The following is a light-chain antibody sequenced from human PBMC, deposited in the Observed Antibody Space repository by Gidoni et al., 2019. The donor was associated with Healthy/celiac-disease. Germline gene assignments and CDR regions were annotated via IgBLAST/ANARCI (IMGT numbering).Light chain of an antibody. CDR3: QQRSNWPLT. Sequence: IVLTQSPATLSLSPGERATLSSRASQSVSSYLAWYQQKPGQAPRLLIYDASNRATGIPARFSGSGSGTDFTLTISSLEPEDFAVYYCQQRSNWPLTFGGGTKVEIQ. CDR2: DAS. V-gene: IGKV3-11*01. J-gene: IGKJ4*01. CDR1: QSVSSY.